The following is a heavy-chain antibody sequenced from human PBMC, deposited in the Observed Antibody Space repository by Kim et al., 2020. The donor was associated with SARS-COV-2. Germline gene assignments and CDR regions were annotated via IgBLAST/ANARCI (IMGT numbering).Heavy chain of an antibody. Sequence: GGSLRLSCAASGFSLSNSWMTWVRQAPGKGLDWLANIKEDGSVQNYVDSVRGRFTISRDNAKNSVYLQMIGLRADDTAVYYCVRDSGWFAFDFWGRGTLVAVSS. V-gene: IGHV3-7*03. CDR2: IKEDGSVQ. CDR3: VRDSGWFAFDF. CDR1: GFSLSNSW. D-gene: IGHD6-19*01. J-gene: IGHJ4*02.